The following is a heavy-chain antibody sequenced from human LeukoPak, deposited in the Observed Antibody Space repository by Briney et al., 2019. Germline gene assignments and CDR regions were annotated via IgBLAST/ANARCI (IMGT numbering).Heavy chain of an antibody. D-gene: IGHD3-10*01. CDR3: AREAGPPTGDY. Sequence: PPASVMVSCKASGGTFSSYAISWVRQAPGQGLEWMGRIIPIFGITNYAQKFQGRVTITADKPTSTAYMELSSLRSEDTAVYYCAREAGPPTGDYWGQGTLVTVSS. CDR1: GGTFSSYA. CDR2: IIPIFGIT. J-gene: IGHJ4*02. V-gene: IGHV1-69*04.